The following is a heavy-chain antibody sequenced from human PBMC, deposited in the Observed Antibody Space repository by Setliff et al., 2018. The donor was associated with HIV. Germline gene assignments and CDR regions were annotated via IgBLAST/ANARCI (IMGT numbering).Heavy chain of an antibody. J-gene: IGHJ4*02. CDR2: IYYSGSG. Sequence: SETLSLTCTVSGGSISTSNWWGWIRQTPGKGLEWIGYIYYSGSGSGIGYGDSVKGRFTLSRDNSKNTLYLQMNSLRAEDTAVYYCAREFSGTRYRYFDSWGQGTLVTV. CDR3: AREFSGTRYRYFDS. CDR1: GGSISTSNW. D-gene: IGHD5-12*01. V-gene: IGHV4-61*05.